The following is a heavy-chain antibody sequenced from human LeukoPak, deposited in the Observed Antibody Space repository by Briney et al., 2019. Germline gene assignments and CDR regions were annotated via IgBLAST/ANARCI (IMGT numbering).Heavy chain of an antibody. CDR1: GFTFSSYG. CDR3: AKADFWSGPNDY. V-gene: IGHV3-33*06. J-gene: IGHJ4*02. D-gene: IGHD3-3*01. CDR2: IWYDGSNK. Sequence: GGSLRLSCAASGFTFSSYGMHWVRQAPGKGLEWVAVIWYDGSNKYYADSVKGRFTISRDNSKNTLYLQMNSLRAEDTAVYYCAKADFWSGPNDYWGQGTLVTVSS.